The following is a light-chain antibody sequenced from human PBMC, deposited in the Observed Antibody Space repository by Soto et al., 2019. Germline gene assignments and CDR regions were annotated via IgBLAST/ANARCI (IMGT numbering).Light chain of an antibody. V-gene: IGKV2-30*02. CDR1: QSLIHSDGNTY. Sequence: DVVMTQSPLSLPVTLGQPASISCRSSQSLIHSDGNTYLNWFQQRPGQSPRRLIYKVSDRDSGVPDRFSGSGSGTDFTLKISRVEVEDVGVYYCMRGTHWPWTFGQGTEVEIK. J-gene: IGKJ1*01. CDR3: MRGTHWPWT. CDR2: KVS.